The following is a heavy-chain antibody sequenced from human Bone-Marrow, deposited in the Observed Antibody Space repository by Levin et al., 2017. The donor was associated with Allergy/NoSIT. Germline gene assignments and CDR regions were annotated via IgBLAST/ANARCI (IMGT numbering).Heavy chain of an antibody. Sequence: PGGSLRLSCAASGFVFNIYSMSWVRQAPGKGLEWVSSINGRGNNTYYADSVKGRFTSSRDNSKNSLYLQMDSLRAEDTAVYYCARVWDYCGSGGYVAHCYGLNRGQGSLDSV. CDR3: ARVWDYCGSGGYVAHCYGLN. V-gene: IGHV3-21*04. D-gene: IGHD3-10*01. CDR1: GFVFNIYS. CDR2: INGRGNNT. J-gene: IGHJ4*02.